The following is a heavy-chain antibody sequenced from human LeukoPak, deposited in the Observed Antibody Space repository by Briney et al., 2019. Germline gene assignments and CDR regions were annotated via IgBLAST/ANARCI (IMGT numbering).Heavy chain of an antibody. CDR2: IYYSGST. V-gene: IGHV4-39*07. J-gene: IGHJ4*02. Sequence: SETLSLTCTVSGGSISSDNYYWGWIRQPPGKGLEWIGSIYYSGSTYYNPSLKSRVTISVDTSKNQFSLKLSSVTAADTAVYYCERGGIHYYGSGSYYKSAYFDYWGQGTLVTVSS. CDR1: GGSISSDNYY. CDR3: ERGGIHYYGSGSYYKSAYFDY. D-gene: IGHD3-10*01.